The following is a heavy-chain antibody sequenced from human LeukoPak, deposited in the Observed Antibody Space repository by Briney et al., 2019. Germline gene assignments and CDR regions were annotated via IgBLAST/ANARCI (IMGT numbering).Heavy chain of an antibody. V-gene: IGHV3-9*01. Sequence: PGRSLRLSCAASGFTFDDYAMHWVRQAPGKGLEWVSGISWNSGSIGYADSVKGRFTISRDNAKNSLYLQMNSLRAEDTALYYCVKDGLDTPAVGYFDYWGQGTLVTVSS. CDR3: VKDGLDTPAVGYFDY. CDR2: ISWNSGSI. D-gene: IGHD6-19*01. CDR1: GFTFDDYA. J-gene: IGHJ4*02.